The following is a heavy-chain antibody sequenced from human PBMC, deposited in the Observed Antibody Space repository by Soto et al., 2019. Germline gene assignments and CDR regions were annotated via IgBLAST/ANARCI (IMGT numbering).Heavy chain of an antibody. CDR2: IYWDDDK. V-gene: IGHV2-5*02. Sequence: QITLKESGPTLVKPTQTLTLTCTFSGFSLSTSGVGVGWIRQPPGKDLEWLALIYWDDDKRSRRSLKSRLTITKGHTRILVVLTETDIDPVDTETYYYAQKLDGARGFELWGQGTLVTVSA. CDR1: GFSLSTSGVG. D-gene: IGHD3-10*01. J-gene: IGHJ5*02. CDR3: AQKLDGARGFEL.